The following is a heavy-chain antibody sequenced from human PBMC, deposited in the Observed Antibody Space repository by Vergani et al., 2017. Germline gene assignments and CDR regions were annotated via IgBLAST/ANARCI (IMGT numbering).Heavy chain of an antibody. V-gene: IGHV3-21*01. CDR3: ARGGRTAGVDFDY. D-gene: IGHD5-18*01. CDR2: ISSSSSYI. Sequence: EVQLVESGGGLVKPGGSLRLSCAASGFTFSSYSMNWVRQAPGKGLGWVSSISSSSSYIYYADSVKGRFTIARDNAKNALYLQMTSLRAEDTAVYYCARGGRTAGVDFDYWGQGTLVTVSS. J-gene: IGHJ4*02. CDR1: GFTFSSYS.